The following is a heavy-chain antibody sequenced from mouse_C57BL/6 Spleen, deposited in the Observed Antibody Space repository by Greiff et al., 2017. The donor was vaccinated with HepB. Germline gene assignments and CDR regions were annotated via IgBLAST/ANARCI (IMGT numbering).Heavy chain of an antibody. CDR1: GYAFSSYW. D-gene: IGHD1-1*01. J-gene: IGHJ2*01. V-gene: IGHV1-80*01. CDR2: IYPGDGDT. Sequence: VQLQESGAELVKPGASVKISCKASGYAFSSYWMNWVKQRPGKGLEWIGKIYPGDGDTNYNGKFKGKATLTADKASSTAYMQLSSLTSEESAVNYCARLHTTVVFFDYWGQGTTLTVSS. CDR3: ARLHTTVVFFDY.